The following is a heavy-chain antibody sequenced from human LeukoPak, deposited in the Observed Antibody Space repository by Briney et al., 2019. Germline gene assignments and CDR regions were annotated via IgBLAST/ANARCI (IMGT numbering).Heavy chain of an antibody. D-gene: IGHD3-22*01. CDR3: TTSYYYDSSGYPIDY. CDR2: IKSKTDGGTT. V-gene: IGHV3-15*01. J-gene: IGHJ4*02. CDR1: GFTVSSNS. Sequence: GGSLRLSCTVSGFTVSSNSMSWVRQAPGKGLEWVGRIKSKTDGGTTDYAAPVKGRFTISRDDSKNTLYLQMNSLKTEDTAVYYCTTSYYYDSSGYPIDYWGQGTLVTVSS.